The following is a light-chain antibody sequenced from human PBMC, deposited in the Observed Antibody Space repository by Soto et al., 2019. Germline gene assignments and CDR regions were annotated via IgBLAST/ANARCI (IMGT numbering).Light chain of an antibody. Sequence: EIVLTQSPHTLFLSPGERASLSCRTSQTISSSYFAWYQQKPGQSPRLLVYAASIRAPGIPDRFSGSGSGADFTLTISRLEPADFAVYYCQHYDGSLTFGGGTRGEIK. CDR2: AAS. CDR3: QHYDGSLT. CDR1: QTISSSY. V-gene: IGKV3-20*01. J-gene: IGKJ4*01.